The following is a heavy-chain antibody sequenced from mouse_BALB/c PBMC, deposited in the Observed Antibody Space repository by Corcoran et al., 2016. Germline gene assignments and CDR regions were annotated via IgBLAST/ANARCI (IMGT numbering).Heavy chain of an antibody. Sequence: EVQLQQSGAELVKPGASVKLSCTASGFNIKDTYMHWVKQRPEQGLEWIGRIDPANGNTKYDPKFQGKATITADTSSNTAYRKLSSLTSEDTAVYYCSRGDWYFDVWGAGTTVTVSS. CDR2: IDPANGNT. V-gene: IGHV14-3*02. CDR1: GFNIKDTY. J-gene: IGHJ1*01. CDR3: SRGDWYFDV.